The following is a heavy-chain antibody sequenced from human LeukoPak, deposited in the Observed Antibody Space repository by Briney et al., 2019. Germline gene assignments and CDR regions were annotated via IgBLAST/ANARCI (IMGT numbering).Heavy chain of an antibody. CDR2: ISGSGGST. D-gene: IGHD3-16*02. V-gene: IGHV3-23*01. CDR3: AEVITFGGVISHFDS. Sequence: GGSLRLSCAASGFTSSSYAMSWFRQAPGKGLERVSGISGSGGSTFYPDSVKGRFTISRDNSRNTLYLQMNSLRAEDTAVYYCAEVITFGGVISHFDSWGQGTLVTVSS. CDR1: GFTSSSYA. J-gene: IGHJ4*02.